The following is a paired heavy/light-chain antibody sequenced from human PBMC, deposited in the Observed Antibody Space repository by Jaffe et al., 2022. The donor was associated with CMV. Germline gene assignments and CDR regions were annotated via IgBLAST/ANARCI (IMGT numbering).Light chain of an antibody. CDR3: QHYNNWPPYT. CDR1: QSVSSN. V-gene: IGKV3-15*01. J-gene: IGKJ2*01. Sequence: EIVMTQSPATLSMSPGERATLSCRASQSVSSNLAWYQHKPGQAPRLLIYGASTRATGIPARFSGSGSGTEFTLTISSLQSEDFAVYYCQHYNNWPPYTFGQGTKLEIK. CDR2: GAS.
Heavy chain of an antibody. CDR2: MTNSGDST. J-gene: IGHJ4*02. D-gene: IGHD1-26*01. V-gene: IGHV3-23*01. CDR3: AKGRWELLRFCYFDH. Sequence: EVQLLESGGGLVQPGGSLRLSCAASGFTFNNYAMNWVRQAPGKGLEWVSVMTNSGDSTYYADSVKGRFTISRDNSKNMLYLQMNSLRAEDTAVYYCAKGRWELLRFCYFDHWGQGTLVTVSS. CDR1: GFTFNNYA.